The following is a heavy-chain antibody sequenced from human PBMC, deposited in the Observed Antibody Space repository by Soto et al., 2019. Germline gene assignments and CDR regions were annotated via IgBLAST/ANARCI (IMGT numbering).Heavy chain of an antibody. J-gene: IGHJ4*02. CDR3: AGLKYFHSSAYLLH. D-gene: IGHD3-22*01. Sequence: TTETLSLSSTVSGGSISSNSYSGGWIRQPPGKGLEWIGTIYYSGSTYYNPSLKSRLTISVDTSKNQFSLKLSSVTAADTAVYYCAGLKYFHSSAYLLHWGQGT. V-gene: IGHV4-39*01. CDR1: GGSISSNSYS. CDR2: IYYSGST.